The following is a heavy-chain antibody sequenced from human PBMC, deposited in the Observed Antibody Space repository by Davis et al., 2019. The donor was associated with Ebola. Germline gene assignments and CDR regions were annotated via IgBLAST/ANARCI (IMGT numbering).Heavy chain of an antibody. CDR2: IWYDGSNK. V-gene: IGHV3-33*01. CDR1: GFTFSSYG. D-gene: IGHD3-3*01. J-gene: IGHJ4*02. Sequence: GESLKISCAASGFTFSSYGMHWVRQAPGKGLEWVAVIWYDGSNKYYADSVKGRFTISRDNSKNTLYLQMNSLRAEDTAVYYCARDSGYDFWSGYYGYWGQGTLVTVSS. CDR3: ARDSGYDFWSGYYGY.